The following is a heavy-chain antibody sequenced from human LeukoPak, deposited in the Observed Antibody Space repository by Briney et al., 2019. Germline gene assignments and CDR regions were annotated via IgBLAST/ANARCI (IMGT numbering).Heavy chain of an antibody. CDR3: AKDGIAPYGMDV. V-gene: IGHV3-9*01. CDR1: GFTFDDYA. Sequence: GRSLRLSCAASGFTFDDYAMHWVRQAPGKGLEWVSGISWNSGSIGYADSAKGRFTISRDNAKNSPYLQMNSLRAEDTALYYCAKDGIAPYGMDVWGQGTTVTVSS. D-gene: IGHD2-15*01. CDR2: ISWNSGSI. J-gene: IGHJ6*02.